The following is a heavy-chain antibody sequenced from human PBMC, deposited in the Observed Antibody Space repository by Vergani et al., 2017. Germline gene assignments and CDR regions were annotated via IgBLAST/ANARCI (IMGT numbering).Heavy chain of an antibody. CDR2: IIPIFGTA. J-gene: IGHJ4*02. CDR3: AGGEGYYYDSSGYSPFDY. CDR1: GGTFSSYA. Sequence: QVQLVQSGAEVKKPGSSVKVSCKASGGTFSSYAISWVRQAPGQGLEWMGGIIPIFGTANYAQKFQGRVTITAEESTSTAYMELSSLRSEDTAVYYCAGGEGYYYDSSGYSPFDYWGQGTLVTVSS. V-gene: IGHV1-69*01. D-gene: IGHD3-22*01.